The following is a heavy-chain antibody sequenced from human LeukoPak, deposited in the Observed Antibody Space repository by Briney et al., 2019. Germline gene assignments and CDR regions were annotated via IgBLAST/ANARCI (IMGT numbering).Heavy chain of an antibody. D-gene: IGHD3-22*01. CDR3: ARSGYLHYFDY. CDR2: IYYSGST. J-gene: IGHJ4*02. CDR1: GGSISSYY. V-gene: IGHV4-59*12. Sequence: SETLSLTCTVSGGSISSYYWSWIRQPPGKGLEWIGYIYYSGSTNYNPSLKSRVTISVDTSKNLFSLKLSSVTAADTAVYYCARSGYLHYFDYWGQGTLVTVSS.